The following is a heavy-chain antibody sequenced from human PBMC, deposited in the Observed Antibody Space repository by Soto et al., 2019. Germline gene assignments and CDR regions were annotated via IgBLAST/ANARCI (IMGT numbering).Heavy chain of an antibody. CDR2: INHSGST. Sequence: SETLSLTCAVYGGSFSGYYWSWIRQPPGKGLEWIGEINHSGSTNYNPSLKSRVTISVDTSKNQFSLKLSSVTAADTAVYYCARGRYSSSWYLNWFDPWGQGTLVTVSS. CDR3: ARGRYSSSWYLNWFDP. CDR1: GGSFSGYY. V-gene: IGHV4-34*01. J-gene: IGHJ5*02. D-gene: IGHD6-13*01.